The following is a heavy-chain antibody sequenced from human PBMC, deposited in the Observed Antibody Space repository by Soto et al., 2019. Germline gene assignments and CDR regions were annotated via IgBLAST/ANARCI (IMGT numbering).Heavy chain of an antibody. CDR1: GYSFTSLD. CDR2: MQPSTGRT. V-gene: IGHV1-8*01. Sequence: QVQLVQSGAEVREPGASVKVSCKASGYSFTSLDINWVRQTAGQGLEWMGWMQPSTGRTGYAQKFQGTVTMTRDTSINTPDLELTTLTSDATAFYCCARGVSAAVDYWGQGTLVTVSS. J-gene: IGHJ4*02. D-gene: IGHD2-15*01. CDR3: ARGVSAAVDY.